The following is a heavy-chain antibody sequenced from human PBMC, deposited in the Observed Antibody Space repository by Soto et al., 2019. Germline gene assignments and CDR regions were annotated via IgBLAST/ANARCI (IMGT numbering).Heavy chain of an antibody. CDR3: ARPKNIVVVPAAIPDGWFDP. D-gene: IGHD2-2*01. CDR2: IYYSGST. J-gene: IGHJ5*02. V-gene: IGHV4-39*01. Sequence: PSETLSLTCTVSGGSISSSSYYWGWIRQPPGKGLEWIGSIYYSGSTYYNPSFKSRVTISVDTSKNQFSLKLSSVTAADTAVYYCARPKNIVVVPAAIPDGWFDPWGQGTLVTVSS. CDR1: GGSISSSSYY.